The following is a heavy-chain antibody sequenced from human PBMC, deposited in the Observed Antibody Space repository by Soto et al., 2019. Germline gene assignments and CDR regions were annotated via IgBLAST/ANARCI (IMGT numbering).Heavy chain of an antibody. CDR3: ARDPGRGVPAAMPAQYFQH. J-gene: IGHJ1*01. CDR1: GDSVSSNSAA. V-gene: IGHV6-1*01. CDR2: TYYRSKWYN. Sequence: PSQTLSLTCAISGDSVSSNSAAWNWIRQSPSRGLEWLGRTYYRSKWYNDYAVSVKSRITINPDTSKNQFSLQLNSVTPEDTAVYYCARDPGRGVPAAMPAQYFQHWGQGTLVTVSS. D-gene: IGHD2-2*01.